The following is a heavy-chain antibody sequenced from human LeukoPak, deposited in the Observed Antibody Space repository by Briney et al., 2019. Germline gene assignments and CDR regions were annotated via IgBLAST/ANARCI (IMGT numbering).Heavy chain of an antibody. Sequence: SETLSLTCTVSDVSISSGRYYWAWIRQPPGKGLECIASVSYSGSTYYDPSFNGRVTLSVDTSQNQFSLKLSSVTAADTAIYYCARQTIVRTLGGVPDYFDSWGQGTPVTVSS. V-gene: IGHV4-39*07. J-gene: IGHJ4*02. D-gene: IGHD3-16*01. CDR1: DVSISSGRYY. CDR3: ARQTIVRTLGGVPDYFDS. CDR2: VSYSGST.